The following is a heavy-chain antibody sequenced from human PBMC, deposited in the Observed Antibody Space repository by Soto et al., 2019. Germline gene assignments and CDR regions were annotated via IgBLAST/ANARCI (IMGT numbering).Heavy chain of an antibody. D-gene: IGHD2-15*01. J-gene: IGHJ5*02. CDR3: AKGRDCSGGSCDRWFDP. V-gene: IGHV3-23*01. CDR1: GFTFSSYA. Sequence: EVQRLESGGGLVQPGGSLRLSCAASGFTFSSYAMSWVRQAPGKGLEWVSAISGSGGSTYYADSVKGRFTISRDNSKNTLYLHMNSLRAEDTAVYYCAKGRDCSGGSCDRWFDPWGQGTLVTVSS. CDR2: ISGSGGST.